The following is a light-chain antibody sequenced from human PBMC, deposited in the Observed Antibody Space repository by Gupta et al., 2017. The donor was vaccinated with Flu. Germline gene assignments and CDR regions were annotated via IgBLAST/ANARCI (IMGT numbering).Light chain of an antibody. J-gene: IGLJ1*01. V-gene: IGLV3-1*01. Sequence: SYELTQPPPMSVSPGQTATITCTGDKMGDKYACWYQHKPGQSPILVIYQDTKRPSGIPERFSGSNSGNTATLTISGAQAMDEADYYCQAWDSITAGVFGTGTKVTVL. CDR3: QAWDSITAGV. CDR1: KMGDKY. CDR2: QDT.